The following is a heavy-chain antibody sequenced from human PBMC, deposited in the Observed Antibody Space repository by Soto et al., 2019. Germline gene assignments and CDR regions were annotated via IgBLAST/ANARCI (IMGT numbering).Heavy chain of an antibody. CDR3: ARLRITYAFDI. V-gene: IGHV2-5*02. Sequence: QITLKESGPTLVKPTQTLTLTCTFSGFSLSTSGAGVGWIRQPPGKALEWLALIYWDDDKRYSPSLKSRLTITKDTSKNQVVLTMTNMDPVDTATYYCARLRITYAFDIWGQGTMVTVSS. CDR2: IYWDDDK. D-gene: IGHD3-10*01. J-gene: IGHJ3*02. CDR1: GFSLSTSGAG.